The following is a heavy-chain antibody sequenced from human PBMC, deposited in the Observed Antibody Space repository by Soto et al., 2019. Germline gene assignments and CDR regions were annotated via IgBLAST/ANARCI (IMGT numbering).Heavy chain of an antibody. CDR2: ISYDGSNK. J-gene: IGHJ6*02. D-gene: IGHD3-3*02. Sequence: QVQLVESGGGVVQPGRSLRLSCAASGFTFSDYAMHWVRQAPGKGLEWVAVISYDGSNKYYADSVKGRFTISRDNSKNPLYLQMDSLSAEDTAVYYCAREAPDFILSPGMAVWGQGTTVTVSS. V-gene: IGHV3-30-3*01. CDR3: AREAPDFILSPGMAV. CDR1: GFTFSDYA.